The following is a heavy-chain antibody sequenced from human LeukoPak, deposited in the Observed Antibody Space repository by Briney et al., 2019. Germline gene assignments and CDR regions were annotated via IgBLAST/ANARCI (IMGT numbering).Heavy chain of an antibody. V-gene: IGHV3-23*01. J-gene: IGHJ1*01. D-gene: IGHD6-13*01. CDR1: GFTFSSYG. Sequence: RGSLRLSCAASGFTFSSYGMSWVRQAPGKGLEWVSAISGSGGSTYYADSVKGRFTISRDNSKNTLYLQMNRLRAEDTAVYYCAKDPSRSSWAEYFQHWGQGTLVTVSS. CDR3: AKDPSRSSWAEYFQH. CDR2: ISGSGGST.